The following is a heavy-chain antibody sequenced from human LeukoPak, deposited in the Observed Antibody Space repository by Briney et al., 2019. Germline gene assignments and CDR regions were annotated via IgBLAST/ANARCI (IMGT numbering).Heavy chain of an antibody. J-gene: IGHJ4*02. D-gene: IGHD3-10*01. CDR1: GGSISSYY. CDR2: IYYSGST. CDR3: ASGNYYGSGSYIKN. Sequence: SETLSLTCTVSGGSISSYYWSWIRQPPGKGLEWIGYIYYSGSTNYNPSLKSRVTISVDTSKNQFSLKLSSVTAADTAVYYCASGNYYGSGSYIKNWGQGTLVTVSS. V-gene: IGHV4-59*01.